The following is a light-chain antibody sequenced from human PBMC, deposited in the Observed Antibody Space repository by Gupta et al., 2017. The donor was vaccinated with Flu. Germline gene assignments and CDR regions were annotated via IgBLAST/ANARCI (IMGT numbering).Light chain of an antibody. CDR1: QSISSW. Sequence: PSTLSASVGDRVTITCRASQSISSWLAWYQQKPGKAPKVLIYKGSTLESGVPSRFSGSGSGTEFTLTISSLQPDDFATYYCQQYNSYPYSFGQGTKLDIK. CDR2: KGS. V-gene: IGKV1-5*03. CDR3: QQYNSYPYS. J-gene: IGKJ2*03.